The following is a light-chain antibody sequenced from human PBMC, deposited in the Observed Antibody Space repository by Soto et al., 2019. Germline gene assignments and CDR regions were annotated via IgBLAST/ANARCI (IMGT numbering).Light chain of an antibody. J-gene: IGKJ5*01. CDR2: DIF. CDR1: QSVGSD. CDR3: QQRSNWPPGIT. Sequence: EIVMTQSPATLSVSPGESAPLSCRASQSVGSDLAWYQQKPGQAPRLVIYDIFTRATGVPTRISGSGSGTEFTLTISSLEPEDFAVYYCQQRSNWPPGITFGPGTRLEIK. V-gene: IGKV3-11*01.